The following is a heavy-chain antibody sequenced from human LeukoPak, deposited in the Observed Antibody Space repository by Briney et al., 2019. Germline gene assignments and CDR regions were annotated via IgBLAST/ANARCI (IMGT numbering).Heavy chain of an antibody. D-gene: IGHD1-26*01. CDR2: ISYDGSNK. CDR3: ARNLRMGATGGLPDY. CDR1: GFTFSSYA. V-gene: IGHV3-30-3*01. J-gene: IGHJ4*02. Sequence: GGSLRLSCAASGFTFSSYAMHWVRQAPGKGLEWVAVISYDGSNKYYADSVKGRFTISRDNSKNTLYLQMNSLRAEDTAVYYCARNLRMGATGGLPDYWGQGTLVTVSS.